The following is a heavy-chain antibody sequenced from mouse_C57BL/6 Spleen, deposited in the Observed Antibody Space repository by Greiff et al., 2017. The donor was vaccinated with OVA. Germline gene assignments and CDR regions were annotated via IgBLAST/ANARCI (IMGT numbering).Heavy chain of an antibody. CDR3: ARQGDYYGSSFFDY. CDR2: ISGGGGNT. Sequence: DVHLVESGGGLVKPGGSLKLSCAASGFTFSSYTMSWVRQTPEQRLEWVATISGGGGNTYYPDSVKGRFTISRDNAKNTLYLQMSSLRSEDTALYYCARQGDYYGSSFFDYWGQGTTLTVSS. V-gene: IGHV5-9*01. D-gene: IGHD1-1*01. J-gene: IGHJ2*01. CDR1: GFTFSSYT.